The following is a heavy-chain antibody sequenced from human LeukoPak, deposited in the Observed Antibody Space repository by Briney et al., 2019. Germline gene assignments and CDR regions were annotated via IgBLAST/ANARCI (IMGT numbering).Heavy chain of an antibody. CDR3: ASARIAVTLKYYFDY. V-gene: IGHV1-46*01. D-gene: IGHD4-11*01. Sequence: ASVKVSCKASGYTFTSYYMHWVRQAPGQGLEWMGIINPSGGSTSYAQKFQGRVTMTRDTSTSTAYMELSSLRSEDTAVYYCASARIAVTLKYYFDYWGQGTLVTVSS. J-gene: IGHJ4*02. CDR1: GYTFTSYY. CDR2: INPSGGST.